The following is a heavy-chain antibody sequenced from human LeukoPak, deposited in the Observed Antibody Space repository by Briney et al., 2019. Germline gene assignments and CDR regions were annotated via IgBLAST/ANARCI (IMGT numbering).Heavy chain of an antibody. V-gene: IGHV3-23*01. CDR3: AREAWSSGWYEFDY. J-gene: IGHJ4*02. CDR1: GFTFSSYA. D-gene: IGHD6-19*01. Sequence: GGSLRLSCAASGFTFSSYAMSWVRQAPGKGLEWVSIISGSGDNTYYADSMKGRFTISRDNSKNTLYLQMNSLRAEDTAVYYCAREAWSSGWYEFDYWGQGTLVTVSS. CDR2: ISGSGDNT.